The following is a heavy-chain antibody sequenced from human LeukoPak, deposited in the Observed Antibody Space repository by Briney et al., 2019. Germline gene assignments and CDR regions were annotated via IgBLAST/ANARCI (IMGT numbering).Heavy chain of an antibody. J-gene: IGHJ4*02. CDR1: EFSVGSNY. CDR2: ISTTSSTI. Sequence: GGSLRLSCAASEFSVGSNYMTWVRQAPGKGLEWVSYISTTSSTIFYADSVKGRFTISRDNAKNSVYLQMNSLGVEDTAVYYCAKGNFTIWDYWGQGTLVTVSS. CDR3: AKGNFTIWDY. D-gene: IGHD3-9*01. V-gene: IGHV3-48*01.